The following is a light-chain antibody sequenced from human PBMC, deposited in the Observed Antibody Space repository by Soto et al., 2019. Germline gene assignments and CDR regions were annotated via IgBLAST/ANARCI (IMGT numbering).Light chain of an antibody. J-gene: IGKJ4*01. CDR3: QNTNHAPA. CDR1: QGITNY. V-gene: IGKV1-27*01. Sequence: DIQMTQSPSSLSASVGDRFTITCRASQGITNYLSWYQQKPGKVPELLLYAASTLQSGVPSRFSGSGSRTDFTLTISILQPEDVATDYCQNTNHAPAFGGVTKVQNK. CDR2: AAS.